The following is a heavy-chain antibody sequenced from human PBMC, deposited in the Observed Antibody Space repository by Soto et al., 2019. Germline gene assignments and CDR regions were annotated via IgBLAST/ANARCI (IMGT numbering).Heavy chain of an antibody. CDR2: IWNDGTTQ. V-gene: IGHV3-33*01. Sequence: VQLVESGGGVVQPGRSLRLSCAASGFVYSTYAMHWVRLSPGKGLEWVALIWNDGTTQNYLDSVKGRFIISTDNSLNTLHLEMDSLRAEDSGVYFCVRGIPSQYTSNWLYWYFDLWGRGTQVTVSA. D-gene: IGHD6-13*01. CDR3: VRGIPSQYTSNWLYWYFDL. CDR1: GFVYSTYA. J-gene: IGHJ2*01.